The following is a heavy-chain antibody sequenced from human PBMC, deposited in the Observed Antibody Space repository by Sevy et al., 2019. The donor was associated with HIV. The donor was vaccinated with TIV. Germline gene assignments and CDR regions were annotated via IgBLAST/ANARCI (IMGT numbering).Heavy chain of an antibody. V-gene: IGHV1-2*06. D-gene: IGHD5-12*01. Sequence: ASVKVSCKASGYTFTGYYMHWVRQAPGQGLEWMGRINPSRGGTIYAQRFQGRVTMTRDTSISTAYMELSRLRSDDTAVYYCARSTYSGNSGWALDIWGQGTKVTVSS. CDR2: INPSRGGT. CDR3: ARSTYSGNSGWALDI. J-gene: IGHJ3*02. CDR1: GYTFTGYY.